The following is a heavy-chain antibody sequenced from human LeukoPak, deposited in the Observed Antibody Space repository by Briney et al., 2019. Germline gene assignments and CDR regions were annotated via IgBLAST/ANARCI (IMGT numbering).Heavy chain of an antibody. D-gene: IGHD3-10*01. CDR2: ISGSGGST. V-gene: IGHV3-23*01. CDR3: AKGIFSTLWFGEA. J-gene: IGHJ5*02. CDR1: GFSFSVYW. Sequence: PGGSLRLSCAASGFSFSVYWMHWVRQAPGKGLEWVSAISGSGGSTYYADSVKGRFTISRDNSKNTLYLQMNSLRAEDTAVYYCAKGIFSTLWFGEAWGQGTLVTVSS.